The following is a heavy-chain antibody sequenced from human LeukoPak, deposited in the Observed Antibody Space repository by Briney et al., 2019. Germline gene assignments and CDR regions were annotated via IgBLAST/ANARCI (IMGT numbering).Heavy chain of an antibody. CDR1: GGSFSGYC. CDR3: ARGQGQWLIWKAFDI. CDR2: INDSVSA. Sequence: SETLSLTGAVYGGSFSGYCWGWLRQPPGHGLEWIGGINDSVSANYNPSLKSQVTRSEDTSKNQFSLKLSSVTAPDTAVEYGARGQGQWLIWKAFDIWGQGTMVTVSS. D-gene: IGHD6-19*01. V-gene: IGHV4-34*01. J-gene: IGHJ3*02.